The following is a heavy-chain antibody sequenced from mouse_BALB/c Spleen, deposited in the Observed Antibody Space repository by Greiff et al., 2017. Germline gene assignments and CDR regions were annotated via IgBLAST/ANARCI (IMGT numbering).Heavy chain of an antibody. CDR3: ARPYYYGSSYWYFDV. Sequence: QVQLKESGPELVKPGASVKMSCKASGYTFTDYVISWVKQRTGQGLEWIGEIYPGSGSTYYNEKFKGKATLTADKSSNTAYMQLSSLTSEDSAVYFCARPYYYGSSYWYFDVWGAGTTVTVSS. D-gene: IGHD1-1*01. CDR2: IYPGSGST. V-gene: IGHV1-77*01. J-gene: IGHJ1*01. CDR1: GYTFTDYV.